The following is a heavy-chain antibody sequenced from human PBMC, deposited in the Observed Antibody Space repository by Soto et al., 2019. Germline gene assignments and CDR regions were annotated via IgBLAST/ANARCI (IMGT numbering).Heavy chain of an antibody. J-gene: IGHJ6*02. D-gene: IGHD2-15*01. CDR3: ARGDCTGAYCYSWPFNYGVDV. CDR2: IWYDGSNK. V-gene: IGHV3-33*08. Sequence: QVQLVESRGGVVQPGGSLRLSCTTSGFTFNTYGMYWVRQAPGKGLEWVAIIWYDGSNKYYGDSVKGRFTISRDNSKNTLYLQMNSLRAEDTALYYCARGDCTGAYCYSWPFNYGVDVWRQGTTVTVSS. CDR1: GFTFNTYG.